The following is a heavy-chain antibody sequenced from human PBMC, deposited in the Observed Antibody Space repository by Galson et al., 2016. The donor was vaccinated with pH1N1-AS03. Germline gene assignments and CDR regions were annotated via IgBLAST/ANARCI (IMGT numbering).Heavy chain of an antibody. J-gene: IGHJ4*02. D-gene: IGHD2-8*02. Sequence: SETLSLTCSVAGVSIRGYYWNWIRQTPGGGLEWIGYIYNSGSTDFNPSLKSRVTMSMDTSKNQFTLKLSSVSAADTAVYYCARGAPGDFGYWGQGTLVTVPS. CDR1: GVSIRGYY. CDR3: ARGAPGDFGY. V-gene: IGHV4-59*01. CDR2: IYNSGST.